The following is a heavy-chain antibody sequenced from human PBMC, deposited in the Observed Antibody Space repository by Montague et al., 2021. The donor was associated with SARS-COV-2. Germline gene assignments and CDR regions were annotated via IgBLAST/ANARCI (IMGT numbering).Heavy chain of an antibody. CDR2: MNPNNDNR. D-gene: IGHD2-15*01. V-gene: IGHV1-8*01. J-gene: IGHJ6*02. Sequence: SVKVSCKASGYTFTTYDINWVRQAPGQGLEWMGWMNPNNDNRGYTQTFEGRVTMTRNTSISTAYMELSSLRSEDTAVYYCARAEYCSGGSCGYYYYGMDVWGQGTSVTVSS. CDR1: GYTFTTYD. CDR3: ARAEYCSGGSCGYYYYGMDV.